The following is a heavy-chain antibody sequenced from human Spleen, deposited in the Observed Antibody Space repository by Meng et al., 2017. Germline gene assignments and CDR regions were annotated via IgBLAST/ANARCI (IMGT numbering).Heavy chain of an antibody. Sequence: QVQLVQSGAEVKKPGASVKVSCKPSGYNFPDYYIHWVRRAPGQGLEWMGRIDPKTGDTHYALKFQGRVTMTWDTSISTAYMELSGLRSDDTAMYYCARDEDISAAGKLFGDYWGHGTLVTVSS. D-gene: IGHD6-13*01. J-gene: IGHJ4*01. CDR3: ARDEDISAAGKLFGDY. CDR1: GYNFPDYY. CDR2: IDPKTGDT. V-gene: IGHV1-2*06.